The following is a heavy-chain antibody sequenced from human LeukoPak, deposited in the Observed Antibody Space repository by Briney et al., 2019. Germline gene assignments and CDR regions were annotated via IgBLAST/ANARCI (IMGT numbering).Heavy chain of an antibody. J-gene: IGHJ6*03. Sequence: SETLSLTCTVSGGTISSYYWSWIRQPAGKGLEWIGRIYTSGSTNYNPSLKSRVTMSVDTSKNQFSLRLSSVTAADTAVYYCARGVVVVPAANYYYYYMDVWGKGTTVTVSS. CDR2: IYTSGST. V-gene: IGHV4-4*07. D-gene: IGHD2-2*01. CDR3: ARGVVVVPAANYYYYYMDV. CDR1: GGTISSYY.